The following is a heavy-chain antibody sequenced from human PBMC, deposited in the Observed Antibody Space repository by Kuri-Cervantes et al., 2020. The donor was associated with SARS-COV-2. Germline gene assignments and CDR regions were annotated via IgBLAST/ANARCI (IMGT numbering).Heavy chain of an antibody. CDR1: GFTFTTYA. D-gene: IGHD2-2*01. CDR2: ISGSGGSI. V-gene: IGHV3-23*01. CDR3: ASPIYCSSTSCYLGRSHDAFDI. Sequence: GGSLRLSCAASGFTFTTYAMRWVRQAPRKGLEWVSGISGSGGSIYYADSVKGRCAISGDNAKNSLYLQMNSLRAEDTAVYYCASPIYCSSTSCYLGRSHDAFDIWGQGTMVTVSS. J-gene: IGHJ3*02.